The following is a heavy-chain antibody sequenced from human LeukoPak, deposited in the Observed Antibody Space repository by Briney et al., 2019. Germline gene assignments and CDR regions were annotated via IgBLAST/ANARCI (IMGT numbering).Heavy chain of an antibody. Sequence: PGRSLRLSCAASGFTFSSYAVHWVRQAPGKGLEWVAVISYDGSNKYYADSVKGRFTISRDNSKNTLYLQMNSLRAEDTAVYYCARDRVPGYYYGMDVWGQGTTVTVSS. CDR1: GFTFSSYA. V-gene: IGHV3-30-3*01. J-gene: IGHJ6*02. CDR2: ISYDGSNK. CDR3: ARDRVPGYYYGMDV. D-gene: IGHD3-10*01.